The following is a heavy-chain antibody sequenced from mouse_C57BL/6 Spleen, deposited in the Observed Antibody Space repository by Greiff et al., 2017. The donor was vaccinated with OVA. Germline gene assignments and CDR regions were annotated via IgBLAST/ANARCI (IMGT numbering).Heavy chain of an antibody. Sequence: QVQLQQSGPGLVQPSQSLSITCTVSGFSLTSYGVHWVRQSPGKGLAWLGVIWRGGSTDYNAAFMSRLSITKDNSKSQVFFKMNRLQADDTAIYYCASHYDYGGAMDYWGQGTSVTVSS. J-gene: IGHJ4*01. CDR2: IWRGGST. D-gene: IGHD2-4*01. V-gene: IGHV2-5*01. CDR1: GFSLTSYG. CDR3: ASHYDYGGAMDY.